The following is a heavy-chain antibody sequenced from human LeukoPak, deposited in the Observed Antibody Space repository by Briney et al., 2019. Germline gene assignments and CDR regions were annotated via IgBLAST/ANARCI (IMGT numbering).Heavy chain of an antibody. J-gene: IGHJ6*02. V-gene: IGHV3-30*18. CDR3: AKDIHYYGMDV. CDR1: GFTFSSYG. CDR2: ISYDRSYR. Sequence: GGSLRLSCAASGFTFSSYGMHWVRQAPGKGLEWVAVISYDRSYRYYADSVKGRFTISRDNAKNSLYLQMNSLRAEDTALYYCAKDIHYYGMDVWGQGTTVTVSS.